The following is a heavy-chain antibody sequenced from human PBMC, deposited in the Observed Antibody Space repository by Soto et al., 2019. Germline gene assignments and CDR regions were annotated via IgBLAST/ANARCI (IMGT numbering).Heavy chain of an antibody. CDR3: AGLNYYDSSAYPFDY. D-gene: IGHD3-22*01. V-gene: IGHV4-4*02. CDR1: GGSISSSRW. CDR2: IYHSGST. Sequence: SETLSLTCAVSGGSISSSRWWSWVRQPPGKGLEWIGEIYHSGSTNYNPSLKSRVTVSVDRSKKHFSLKLSSVTAADTAVYYCAGLNYYDSSAYPFDYWGQGTLVTVSS. J-gene: IGHJ4*02.